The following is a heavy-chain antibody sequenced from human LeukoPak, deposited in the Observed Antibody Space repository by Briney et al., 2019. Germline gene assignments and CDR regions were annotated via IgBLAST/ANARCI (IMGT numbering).Heavy chain of an antibody. Sequence: PSETLSLTCTVSGGSISSDYWSWIRQPPGKGLEWIGYIYYSGSTNYNPSLKSRVTISVDTSKNQFSLKLSSVTAADTAVYYCARCTSCSEVGTFDYWGQGTLVTVSS. CDR3: ARCTSCSEVGTFDY. CDR2: IYYSGST. D-gene: IGHD2-2*01. V-gene: IGHV4-59*01. J-gene: IGHJ4*02. CDR1: GGSISSDY.